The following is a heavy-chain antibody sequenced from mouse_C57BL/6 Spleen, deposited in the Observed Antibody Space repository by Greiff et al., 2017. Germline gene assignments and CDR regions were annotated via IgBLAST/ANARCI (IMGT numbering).Heavy chain of an antibody. Sequence: QVQLQQPGAELVKPGASVKMSCKASGYTFTSYWMTWVKQRPGQGLEWIGDIYPGSGSTNYNEKFKSKATLTVDTTSSTAYMQLSSLTSEDSAVYYCSRCPICSHGTPPDYWGQGTTLTVSS. D-gene: IGHD1-1*01. J-gene: IGHJ2*01. V-gene: IGHV1-55*01. CDR3: SRCPICSHGTPPDY. CDR1: GYTFTSYW. CDR2: IYPGSGST.